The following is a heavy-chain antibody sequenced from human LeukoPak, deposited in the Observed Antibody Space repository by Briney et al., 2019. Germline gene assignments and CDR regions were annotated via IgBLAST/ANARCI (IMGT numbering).Heavy chain of an antibody. CDR2: IYYSGST. CDR3: ARLYYDSYGMDV. Sequence: SETLSLTCTVSGCSISSYYWSWIRQPPGKGLEWIGYIYYSGSTNYNPSLKSRVTISVDTSKNQFSLKLSSVTAADTAVYYCARLYYDSYGMDVWGQGTTVTVSS. CDR1: GCSISSYY. D-gene: IGHD3-3*01. J-gene: IGHJ6*02. V-gene: IGHV4-59*08.